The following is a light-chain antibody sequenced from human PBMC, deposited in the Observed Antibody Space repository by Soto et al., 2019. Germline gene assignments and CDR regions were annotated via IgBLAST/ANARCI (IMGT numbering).Light chain of an antibody. CDR2: EVS. CDR1: SSDVGSYNL. CDR3: CSYAGSSTFAYV. J-gene: IGLJ1*01. V-gene: IGLV2-23*02. Sequence: QSVLTQPASVPVSPGQSITLSCTGTSSDVGSYNLVSWYQQHPGKAPKLMIYEVSKRPSGVSNRFSGSKSGNTASLTISGLQAEEEADYYCCSYAGSSTFAYVFGTGTKVTV.